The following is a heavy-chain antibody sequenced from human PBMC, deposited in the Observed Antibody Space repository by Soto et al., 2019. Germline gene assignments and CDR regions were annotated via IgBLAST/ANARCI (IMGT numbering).Heavy chain of an antibody. CDR1: GFTFSSYV. Sequence: GGSLRLSCAASGFTFSSYVMSWVRQAPGKGLEWVSAVSTSGGSTFYAGSVKGRFAISRDNSKNTLYLQMNSLRAEDTAVYYCAKKAGYRGYDPFDCWGQGKLVTVSS. CDR2: VSTSGGST. D-gene: IGHD5-12*01. CDR3: AKKAGYRGYDPFDC. J-gene: IGHJ4*02. V-gene: IGHV3-23*01.